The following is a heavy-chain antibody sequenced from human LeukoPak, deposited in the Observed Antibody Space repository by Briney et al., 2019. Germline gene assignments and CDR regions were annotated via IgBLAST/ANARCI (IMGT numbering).Heavy chain of an antibody. D-gene: IGHD2-2*01. Sequence: GGTLRLSCAASGFTFSSYAMHWVREAPGKGQEWVAVISYDGSNKYYADSVKGRFTISRDNSRNTLYLQMNSLRAEDTAVYYCAKNLVVPSTFDYWGQGTLVTVSS. J-gene: IGHJ4*02. V-gene: IGHV3-30-3*01. CDR2: ISYDGSNK. CDR1: GFTFSSYA. CDR3: AKNLVVPSTFDY.